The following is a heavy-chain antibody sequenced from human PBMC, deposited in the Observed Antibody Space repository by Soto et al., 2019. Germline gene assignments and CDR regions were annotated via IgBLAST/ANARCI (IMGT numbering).Heavy chain of an antibody. J-gene: IGHJ4*02. CDR3: ARDSSAWPNYFDS. CDR2: FSGRSGDT. Sequence: PGGSLRLSCVASGFSISTHALTWFRQAPGKGLEWVSSFSGRSGDTYYAASVKGRFTISGDSSKNTVILQMNNLRADDTALYYCARDSSAWPNYFDSWGQGIQVTVSS. CDR1: GFSISTHA. V-gene: IGHV3-23*01. D-gene: IGHD6-19*01.